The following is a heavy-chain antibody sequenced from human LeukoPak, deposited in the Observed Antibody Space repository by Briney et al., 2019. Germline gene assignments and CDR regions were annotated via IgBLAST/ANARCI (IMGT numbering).Heavy chain of an antibody. V-gene: IGHV3-48*02. Sequence: QPGGSLRLSCAASGFTFSSFGMYWVRQAPGKGLEWVSYISSSSSSIHYADSVKGRFTISRDNAKNSLYLEMNSLRDEDTAVYYCTSRRTGFDPWGQGTLVTVSS. CDR1: GFTFSSFG. CDR2: ISSSSSSI. CDR3: TSRRTGFDP. J-gene: IGHJ5*02.